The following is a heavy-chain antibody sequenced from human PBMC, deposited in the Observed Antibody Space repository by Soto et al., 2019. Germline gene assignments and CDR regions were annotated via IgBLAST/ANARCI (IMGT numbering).Heavy chain of an antibody. J-gene: IGHJ3*02. V-gene: IGHV1-69*13. CDR2: IFPIFCTA. CDR3: AGSLSKVDAFDI. CDR1: GGTFSSYA. D-gene: IGHD3-16*02. Sequence: SVKVSCKASGGTFSSYAISWVRQAPGQGLEWMGGIFPIFCTANYAQKFQGRVTITADESTSTAYMELSSLRSEDTAVYYCAGSLSKVDAFDIWGQGTMVTVSS.